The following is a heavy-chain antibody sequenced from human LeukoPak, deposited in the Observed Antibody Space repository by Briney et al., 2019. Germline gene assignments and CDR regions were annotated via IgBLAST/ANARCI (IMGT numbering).Heavy chain of an antibody. Sequence: SETLSLTCTVSGGSISSYYWSWIRQPPGKGLEWIGYIYYSGSTNYNPSLKSRVTISVDTSKNQFSLKLSSVTAADTAVYYCARDTWFDPWGQGTLVAVSS. J-gene: IGHJ5*02. CDR1: GGSISSYY. V-gene: IGHV4-59*01. CDR3: ARDTWFDP. CDR2: IYYSGST.